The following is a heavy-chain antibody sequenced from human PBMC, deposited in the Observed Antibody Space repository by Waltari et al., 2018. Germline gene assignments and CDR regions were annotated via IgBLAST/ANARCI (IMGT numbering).Heavy chain of an antibody. CDR1: GYSFTSYW. V-gene: IGHV5-51*03. Sequence: EVQLVQSGAEVKKPGESLKISCKGSGYSFTSYWIGWVRQMPGKGLEWMGIVYPGDSDTRYSPSFQGQVTISADQSISTAYLQWSSLKASDTAMYYCARPQWELPGGDAFDIWGQGTMVTVSS. J-gene: IGHJ3*02. CDR2: VYPGDSDT. D-gene: IGHD1-26*01. CDR3: ARPQWELPGGDAFDI.